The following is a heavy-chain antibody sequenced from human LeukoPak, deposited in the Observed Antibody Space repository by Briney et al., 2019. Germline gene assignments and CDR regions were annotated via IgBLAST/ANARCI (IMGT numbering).Heavy chain of an antibody. CDR3: AKASAMIVVVSKHFDY. CDR2: ISGSGGST. D-gene: IGHD3-22*01. CDR1: GGSISSYY. Sequence: PSETLSLTCTVSGGSISSYYWSWVRQAPGKGLEWVSAISGSGGSTYYADSVKGRFTISRDNSKNTLYLQMNSLRAEDTAVYYCAKASAMIVVVSKHFDYWGQGTLVTVSS. J-gene: IGHJ4*02. V-gene: IGHV3-23*01.